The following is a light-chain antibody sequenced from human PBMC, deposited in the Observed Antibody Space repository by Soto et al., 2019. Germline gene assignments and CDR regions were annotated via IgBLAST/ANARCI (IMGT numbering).Light chain of an antibody. V-gene: IGKV1-5*01. Sequence: DIQMTQSPSTLSASVGDRVTITCRASQSISSWLAWYQQKPGKAPKLLIYDASSLESGVPSRFSGSGSGTEFTLTISSLQPDDFATYYCQQYNSYSRRTFGRGTKLEIK. CDR1: QSISSW. CDR3: QQYNSYSRRT. CDR2: DAS. J-gene: IGKJ2*01.